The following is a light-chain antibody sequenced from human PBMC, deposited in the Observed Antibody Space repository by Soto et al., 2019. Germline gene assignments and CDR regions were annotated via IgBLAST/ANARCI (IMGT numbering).Light chain of an antibody. V-gene: IGKV3-11*01. CDR1: QTVIKNY. CDR3: QQRSSWPFT. J-gene: IGKJ3*01. CDR2: ATS. Sequence: ESVLTQSPGTLSLSPGERATLSCRASQTVIKNYLAWYQRKPGQAPRLLIYATSNRATGIPARFSGSGSGTDFTLTISSLEPEDFAVYYCQQRSSWPFTFGPGTKVDIK.